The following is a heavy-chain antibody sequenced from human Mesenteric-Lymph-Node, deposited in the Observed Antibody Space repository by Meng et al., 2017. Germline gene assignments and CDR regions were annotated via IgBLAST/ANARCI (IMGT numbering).Heavy chain of an antibody. CDR3: ARVDSSGYFLDY. CDR2: IYYSGST. Sequence: QVQLQESGPGLVKPSQTLSLTCTVSGGSISSGGHSWSWIRQHPGKGVEWIAYIYYSGSTYYNPSLKSRVILSVDTSKNQFSLKLSSVTAADTAVYYCARVDSSGYFLDYWGQGTLVTVSS. V-gene: IGHV4-31*03. CDR1: GGSISSGGHS. J-gene: IGHJ4*01. D-gene: IGHD3-22*01.